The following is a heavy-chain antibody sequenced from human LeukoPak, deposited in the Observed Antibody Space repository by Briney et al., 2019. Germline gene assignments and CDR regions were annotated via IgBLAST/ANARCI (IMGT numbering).Heavy chain of an antibody. D-gene: IGHD3-16*01. V-gene: IGHV4-30-2*01. CDR1: GGSISSGGYS. CDR3: ARGRTGESVWGRSRFDY. CDR2: LYHSAST. Sequence: SQTLSLTCAVSGGSISSGGYSWSWIRQPPGKGLEWIGYLYHSASTYYNPSLKSRVTISVDRSKNQFSLKLSSVTAADTAVYYCARGRTGESVWGRSRFDYWGQGTLVTVST. J-gene: IGHJ4*02.